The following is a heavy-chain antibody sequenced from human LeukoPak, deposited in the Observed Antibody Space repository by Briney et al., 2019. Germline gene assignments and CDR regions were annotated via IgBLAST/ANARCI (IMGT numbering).Heavy chain of an antibody. CDR1: GFSLDDYG. V-gene: IGHV3-20*01. J-gene: IGHJ5*02. CDR2: VNWNGGST. Sequence: PGGSLRLSCAASGFSLDDYGMSWVRQAPGKGLEGVSGVNWNGGSTGYGDSVKGRFTISRGNAKNSLYLQMNSLRAEDTALYHCARDFEASGSYYLGTWFDPWGQGTLVTVSS. D-gene: IGHD1-26*01. CDR3: ARDFEASGSYYLGTWFDP.